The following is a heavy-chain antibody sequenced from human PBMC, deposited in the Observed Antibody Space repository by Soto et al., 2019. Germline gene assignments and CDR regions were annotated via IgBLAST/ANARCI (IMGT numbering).Heavy chain of an antibody. CDR2: ISSSSSYI. J-gene: IGHJ4*02. D-gene: IGHD3-10*01. V-gene: IGHV3-21*01. CDR3: ARDVWFGELTRTAFDY. CDR1: GFTFSSYS. Sequence: GGSLRLSCAASGFTFSSYSMNWVRQAPGKGLEWVSSISSSSSYIYYADSVKGRFTISRDNAKNSLYLQMNSLRAEDTAVYYCARDVWFGELTRTAFDYWGQGTLVTVSS.